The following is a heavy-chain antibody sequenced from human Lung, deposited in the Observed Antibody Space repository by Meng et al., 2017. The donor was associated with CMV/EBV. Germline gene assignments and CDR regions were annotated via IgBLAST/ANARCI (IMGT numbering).Heavy chain of an antibody. D-gene: IGHD6-19*01. CDR1: GYIFTKYG. J-gene: IGHJ4*02. CDR3: ARDAGTIAVSGIGDY. Sequence: AXVXVSXXASGYIFTKYGVNWMRQAPGQGPEWMGWISAYNGDTMYAPKVQGRVTMTTDTSTSTAYMELRGLRSDDTAVYYCARDAGTIAVSGIGDYWGQGXLSXSPQ. CDR2: ISAYNGDT. V-gene: IGHV1-18*01.